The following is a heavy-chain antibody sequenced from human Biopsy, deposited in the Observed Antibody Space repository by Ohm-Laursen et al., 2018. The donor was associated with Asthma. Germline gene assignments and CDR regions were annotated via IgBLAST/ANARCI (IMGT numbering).Heavy chain of an antibody. J-gene: IGHJ4*02. Sequence: SLRLSCAASGFSLSDYYMSWIRQAPGKGLEWVSYISWSSSYTNYADSVKGRFTISRDNAKNSLYLQMNSLRPDDTALYYCAKAFLGGVSVANYFDSWGQGTLVTVSS. D-gene: IGHD6-19*01. CDR2: ISWSSSYT. CDR1: GFSLSDYY. V-gene: IGHV3-11*05. CDR3: AKAFLGGVSVANYFDS.